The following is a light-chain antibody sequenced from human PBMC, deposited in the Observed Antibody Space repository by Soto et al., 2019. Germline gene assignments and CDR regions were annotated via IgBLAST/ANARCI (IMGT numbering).Light chain of an antibody. CDR2: DVS. V-gene: IGLV2-14*03. CDR3: SSYTSSSTLV. Sequence: QSALTQPASVSGSPGQSITISCTGTSSYVGGYNSVSWYQHHPGKAPKLMIYDVSNRPSGVSNRFSGSKSGNTASLTISGLQAEDEADYYCSSYTSSSTLVFGTGTKVTVL. CDR1: SSYVGGYNS. J-gene: IGLJ1*01.